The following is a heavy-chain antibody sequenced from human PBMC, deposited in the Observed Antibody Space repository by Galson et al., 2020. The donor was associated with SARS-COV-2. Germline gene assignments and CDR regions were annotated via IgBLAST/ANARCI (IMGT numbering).Heavy chain of an antibody. J-gene: IGHJ4*02. Sequence: GESLKISCVASGFTFNYYNMNWVRQAPGKGLEWLSCITSTSEKIFYADSVKGRFTVSRDNTQSSLYLQLHSLNVDDTAVYFCSREGASDNFDDWGEGSLVAVSS. CDR3: SREGASDNFDD. CDR1: GFTFNYYN. CDR2: ITSTSEKI. D-gene: IGHD3-16*01. V-gene: IGHV3-21*06.